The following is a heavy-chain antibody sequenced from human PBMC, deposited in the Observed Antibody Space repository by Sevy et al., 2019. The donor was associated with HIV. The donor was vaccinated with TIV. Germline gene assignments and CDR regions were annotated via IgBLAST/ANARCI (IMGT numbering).Heavy chain of an antibody. CDR1: GFTFSSYA. CDR3: ARDYVSSGYSPAGVDY. CDR2: ISYDGSNK. D-gene: IGHD3-22*01. V-gene: IGHV3-30-3*01. J-gene: IGHJ4*02. Sequence: GGSLRLSCAASGFTFSSYAMHWVRQAPGKGLEWVAVISYDGSNKYYADSVKGRFTISRDNSKNTLYRQMNSLRAEDTAVYYCARDYVSSGYSPAGVDYWGQGTLVTVSS.